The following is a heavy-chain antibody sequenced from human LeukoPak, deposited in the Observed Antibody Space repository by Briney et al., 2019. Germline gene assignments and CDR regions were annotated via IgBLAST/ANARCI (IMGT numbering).Heavy chain of an antibody. CDR3: AKDRTGTTDY. D-gene: IGHD1-7*01. CDR2: ISYDGSNK. CDR1: GFTFSSYG. J-gene: IGHJ4*02. Sequence: GGSLRLSCAASGFTFSSYGMHWVRRAPGKGLEWVAVISYDGSNKYYADSVKGRFTISRDNSKNTLYLQMNSLRAEDTAVYYCAKDRTGTTDYWGQGTLVTVSS. V-gene: IGHV3-30*18.